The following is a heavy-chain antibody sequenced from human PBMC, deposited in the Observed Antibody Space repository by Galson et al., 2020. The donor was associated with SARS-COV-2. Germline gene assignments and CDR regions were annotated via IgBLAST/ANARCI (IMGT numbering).Heavy chain of an antibody. D-gene: IGHD2-2*02. V-gene: IGHV3-23*01. CDR3: AKCEYQLLYGPGGYYYYGMDV. CDR1: GFTFSSYA. J-gene: IGHJ6*02. CDR2: ISGSGGST. Sequence: PGGSLRLSCAASGFTFSSYAMSWVRQAPGKGLEWVSAISGSGGSTYYADSVKGRFTISRDNSKNTLYLQMNSLRAEDTAVYYCAKCEYQLLYGPGGYYYYGMDVWGQGTTVTVSS.